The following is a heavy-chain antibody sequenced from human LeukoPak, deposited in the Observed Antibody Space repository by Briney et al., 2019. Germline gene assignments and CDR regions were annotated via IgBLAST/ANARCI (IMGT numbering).Heavy chain of an antibody. Sequence: SVKVSCKASGGTFSSYAISWVRQAPGQGLEWMGRIIPIFGTANYAQKFQGRVTITTDESTSTAYMELSSLRSDDTAVYYCARELYYYDSSGYFDYWGQGTLVTVSS. CDR2: IIPIFGTA. V-gene: IGHV1-69*05. CDR3: ARELYYYDSSGYFDY. D-gene: IGHD3-22*01. J-gene: IGHJ4*02. CDR1: GGTFSSYA.